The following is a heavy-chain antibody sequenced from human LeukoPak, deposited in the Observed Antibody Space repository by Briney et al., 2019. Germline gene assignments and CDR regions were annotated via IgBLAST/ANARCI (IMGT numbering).Heavy chain of an antibody. D-gene: IGHD3-22*01. J-gene: IGHJ6*03. CDR2: IYHSGT. CDR1: GYSISSGYY. CDR3: ARSTFYYDSGGYFSPTRPRYHYYYYMDV. V-gene: IGHV4-38-2*02. Sequence: SETLSLTCTVSGYSISSGYYWGWIRQPPGKGLEWVGTIYHSGTYYNPSLESRVTISVDTSKNQFSLKLNFVTAADTAVYSCARSTFYYDSGGYFSPTRPRYHYYYYMDVWGKGTSVTISS.